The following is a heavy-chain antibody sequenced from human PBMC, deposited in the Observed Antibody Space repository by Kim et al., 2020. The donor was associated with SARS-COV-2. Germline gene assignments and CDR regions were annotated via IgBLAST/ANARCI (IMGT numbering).Heavy chain of an antibody. V-gene: IGHV1-18*01. Sequence: ASVKVSCKASGYTFTSYGISWVRQAPGQGLEWMGWISAYNGNTNYAQKLQGRVTMTTDTSTSTAYMELRSLRSDDTAVYYCARGPKYIWYYYGMDVWGQGTTVTVSS. CDR2: ISAYNGNT. CDR1: GYTFTSYG. J-gene: IGHJ6*02. D-gene: IGHD3-9*01. CDR3: ARGPKYIWYYYGMDV.